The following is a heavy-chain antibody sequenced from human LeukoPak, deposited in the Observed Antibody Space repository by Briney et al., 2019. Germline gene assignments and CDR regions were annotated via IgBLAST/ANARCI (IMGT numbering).Heavy chain of an antibody. D-gene: IGHD2-15*01. Sequence: GGSLRLSCAASGFNFATHWMHWVRQAPGKGLEWVAVISYDGSNKYYADSVKGRFTISRDNSKNTLYLQMNSLRAEDTAVYYCARGTYCSGGSCYPLYYYYYGMDVWGQGTTVTVSS. J-gene: IGHJ6*02. CDR3: ARGTYCSGGSCYPLYYYYYGMDV. V-gene: IGHV3-30-3*01. CDR1: GFNFATHW. CDR2: ISYDGSNK.